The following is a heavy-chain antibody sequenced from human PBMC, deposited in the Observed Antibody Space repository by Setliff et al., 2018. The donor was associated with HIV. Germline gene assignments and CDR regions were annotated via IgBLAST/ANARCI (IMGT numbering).Heavy chain of an antibody. J-gene: IGHJ4*02. CDR3: ALLRYFDWFGNY. CDR2: INHSGST. V-gene: IGHV4-34*01. Sequence: SETLSLTCAVYGGSFSGYYWSWIRQPPGKGLEWIGEINHSGSTNYNPSLKSRVTISVDTSKNQFSLKLSSVTAADTAVYYCALLRYFDWFGNYWGQGTLVTVSS. D-gene: IGHD3-9*01. CDR1: GGSFSGYY.